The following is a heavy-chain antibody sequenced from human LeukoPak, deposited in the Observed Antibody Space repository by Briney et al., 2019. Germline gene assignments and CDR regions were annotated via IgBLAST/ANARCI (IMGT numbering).Heavy chain of an antibody. J-gene: IGHJ4*02. D-gene: IGHD2-15*01. CDR2: INSDGSST. CDR1: GFTFSSYW. CDR3: ARDPRATGVVVAATSLDY. Sequence: GGSLRLSCAASGFTFSSYWMHWVRPAPGKGLVWVSRINSDGSSTSYADSVKGRFTICRDNAKNTLYLQMNSLRAEDTAVYYCARDPRATGVVVAATSLDYWGQGTLVTVSS. V-gene: IGHV3-74*01.